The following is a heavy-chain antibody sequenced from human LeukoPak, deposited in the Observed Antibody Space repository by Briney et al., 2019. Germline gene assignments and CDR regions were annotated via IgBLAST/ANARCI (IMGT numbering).Heavy chain of an antibody. V-gene: IGHV3-7*01. CDR3: ARGLPHYYDSSGYYY. CDR2: IKQDGSEK. J-gene: IGHJ4*02. CDR1: GFTFSSYW. D-gene: IGHD3-22*01. Sequence: GGSLRLSCAASGFTFSSYWMSWVRQAPGKGLEWVANIKQDGSEKYYVDSVKGRFTITRDNAKNSLYLQMNSLRAEDTAVYYCARGLPHYYDSSGYYYWGQGTLVPVSS.